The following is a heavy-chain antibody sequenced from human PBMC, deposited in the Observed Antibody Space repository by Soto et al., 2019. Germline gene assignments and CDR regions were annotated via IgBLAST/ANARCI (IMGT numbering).Heavy chain of an antibody. CDR2: IYSGGST. D-gene: IGHD5-12*01. CDR1: GFTVSSNY. V-gene: IGHV3-53*01. J-gene: IGHJ6*02. Sequence: PRLSCAASGFTVSSNYMSWVRQAPGKGLEWVSVIYSGGSTYYADSVKGRFTISRDNSKNPLYLQMNSLRAEDTAVYYCARDCGNNCHSAYGTHVRGQATTVTVSS. CDR3: ARDCGNNCHSAYGTHV.